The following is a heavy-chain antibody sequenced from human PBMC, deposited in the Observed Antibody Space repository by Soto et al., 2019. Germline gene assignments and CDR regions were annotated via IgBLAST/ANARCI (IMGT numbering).Heavy chain of an antibody. Sequence: GGSLRLSCSASGFTFSSYAMHWVRQAPGKGLEYVSAISSNGGKTYYADSVKGRFTISRNNSKNTLYLQMSSLRAEDTAVYYCEKSPVVERYFDVLSQYYFDYWGQGTLVTVSS. D-gene: IGHD3-9*01. V-gene: IGHV3-64D*08. CDR2: ISSNGGKT. CDR1: GFTFSSYA. CDR3: EKSPVVERYFDVLSQYYFDY. J-gene: IGHJ4*02.